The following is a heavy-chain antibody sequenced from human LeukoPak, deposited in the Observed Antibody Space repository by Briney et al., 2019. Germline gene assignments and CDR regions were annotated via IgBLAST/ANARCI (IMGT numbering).Heavy chain of an antibody. Sequence: PSETLSLTCTVSGGSISSYYWSWIRQPPGKGLEGIGYIYYSGSTNYNPSLKSRVTISVDTSKIQFSLKLSSVTAADTAVYYCARVEVYDSSGYFDYWGQGTLVTVSS. D-gene: IGHD3-22*01. CDR2: IYYSGST. V-gene: IGHV4-59*01. CDR1: GGSISSYY. CDR3: ARVEVYDSSGYFDY. J-gene: IGHJ4*02.